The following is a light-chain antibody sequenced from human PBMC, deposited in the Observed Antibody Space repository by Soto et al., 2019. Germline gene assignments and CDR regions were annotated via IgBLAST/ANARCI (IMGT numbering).Light chain of an antibody. V-gene: IGKV3-11*01. Sequence: PGERATLSCRASQSVSNYLAWYQQKPGQAPRLLIYDASNRATGIPARFSGSGSGTDFTLTISSLEPEDFAVYYCQQRSNWPPSITVGQGTRLEIK. CDR2: DAS. J-gene: IGKJ5*01. CDR3: QQRSNWPPSIT. CDR1: QSVSNY.